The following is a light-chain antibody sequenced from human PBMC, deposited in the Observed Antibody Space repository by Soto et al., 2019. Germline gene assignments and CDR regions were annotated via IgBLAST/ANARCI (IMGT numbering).Light chain of an antibody. Sequence: QTVVTQEPSLTVSPGGTVTLTCGSSTGTVTSGHYPYWFQQKPGQAPRTLIYDTNNKHSWTPDRFSGSLLGDKAALTLSGAQPEDEADYYCLLSYNDARYVLFGGGTQLTVL. CDR1: TGTVTSGHY. J-gene: IGLJ2*01. V-gene: IGLV7-46*01. CDR3: LLSYNDARYVL. CDR2: DTN.